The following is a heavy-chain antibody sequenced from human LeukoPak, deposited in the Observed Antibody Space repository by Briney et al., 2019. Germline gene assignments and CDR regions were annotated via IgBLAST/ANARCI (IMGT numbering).Heavy chain of an antibody. Sequence: SETLSLTCAVYGGSFSGYYWSWIRHPPGKGLEWNGEISHSGSTNYNPSLHSRVIISVDTSNNQFSLKLSSVTDADTAVYYCARRQNSWVQRWFGYWGEGTLVSVSS. V-gene: IGHV4-34*01. CDR3: ARRQNSWVQRWFGY. CDR1: GGSFSGYY. CDR2: ISHSGST. D-gene: IGHD5-18*01. J-gene: IGHJ4*02.